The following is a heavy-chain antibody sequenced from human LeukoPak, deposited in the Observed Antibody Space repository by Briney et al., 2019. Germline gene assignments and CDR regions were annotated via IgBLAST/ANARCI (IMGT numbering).Heavy chain of an antibody. J-gene: IGHJ6*03. CDR2: INPNSGGT. CDR3: ARDQEYYDILTGYSTYYYYYYMDV. V-gene: IGHV1-2*02. D-gene: IGHD3-9*01. Sequence: ASVKVSCKASGYTFTGYYIHWVRQAPGQGLEWMGWINPNSGGTNYAQKFQGRVTMTRDTSISTAYMELSRLRSDDTAVYYCARDQEYYDILTGYSTYYYYYYMDVWGKGTTVTVSS. CDR1: GYTFTGYY.